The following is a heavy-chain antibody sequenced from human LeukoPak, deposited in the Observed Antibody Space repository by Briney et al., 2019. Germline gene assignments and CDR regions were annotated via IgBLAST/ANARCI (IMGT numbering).Heavy chain of an antibody. CDR1: GYTFTSYG. CDR2: ISAYNGNT. D-gene: IGHD1-26*01. Sequence: ASVKVSCKASGYTFTSYGISWVRQAPGQGLEWMGWISAYNGNTNYAQKLQGRVTMTTDTSTSTAYMELRSLRSDDTAVYYCAREWSPPSDYHYFGMDVWGQGTTVTVSS. V-gene: IGHV1-18*04. J-gene: IGHJ6*02. CDR3: AREWSPPSDYHYFGMDV.